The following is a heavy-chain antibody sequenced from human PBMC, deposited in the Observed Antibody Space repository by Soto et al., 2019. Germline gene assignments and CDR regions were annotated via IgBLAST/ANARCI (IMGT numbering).Heavy chain of an antibody. D-gene: IGHD1-26*01. Sequence: QLQLQESGPGLVKPSETLSLTCTVSGGSITSNAYYWGWIRQPPGKGLEWLGYIYYSGSASYNPSLKSRVTMSVDTCKNQCSLKLRSVTAADTAVYYCARRAIRWSYSWCFDYWGQGTLVTVSS. V-gene: IGHV4-39*01. CDR2: IYYSGSA. J-gene: IGHJ4*02. CDR1: GGSITSNAYY. CDR3: ARRAIRWSYSWCFDY.